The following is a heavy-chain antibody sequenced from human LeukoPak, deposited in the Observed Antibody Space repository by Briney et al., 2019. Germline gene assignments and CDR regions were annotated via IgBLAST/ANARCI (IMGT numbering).Heavy chain of an antibody. CDR3: ATCIAAAGTTWFEP. J-gene: IGHJ5*02. V-gene: IGHV4-34*01. CDR1: GGSFSGYY. Sequence: SETLSLTCAVYGGSFSGYYWSWLRQPPGKGLEWLGEINHSGSTNYNPSLKSRVTISVDTSKNQFSLKLSSVTAADTAVYYCATCIAAAGTTWFEPWGQGTLVTVSS. D-gene: IGHD6-13*01. CDR2: INHSGST.